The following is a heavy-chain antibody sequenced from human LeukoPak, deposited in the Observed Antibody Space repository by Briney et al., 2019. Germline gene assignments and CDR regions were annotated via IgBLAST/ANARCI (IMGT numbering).Heavy chain of an antibody. Sequence: PGGSLRLSCTASGFTFGDYAMSWVRQAPGKGLEWVGFIRSKAYGGTTEYAASVKGRFTISRDDSKSIAYLQMNSLKTEDTAVYYCTRDQGLRSGWYGVDYWGQGTLVTVSS. D-gene: IGHD6-19*01. CDR1: GFTFGDYA. V-gene: IGHV3-49*04. CDR3: TRDQGLRSGWYGVDY. CDR2: IRSKAYGGTT. J-gene: IGHJ4*02.